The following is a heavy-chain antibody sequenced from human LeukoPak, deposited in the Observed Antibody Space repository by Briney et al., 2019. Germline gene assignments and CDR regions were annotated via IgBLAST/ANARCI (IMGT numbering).Heavy chain of an antibody. V-gene: IGHV3-23*01. CDR2: ISSGGGST. D-gene: IGHD5-24*01. CDR3: GRVGDGYNDNY. J-gene: IGHJ4*02. Sequence: GGSLRLSCAASGFTFSSYAMSWVRQAPGKGLEWVSAISSGGGSTYDADSVKGRFTISRDNSKNTLYLQMNSLRAEDTAVYYCGRVGDGYNDNYWGQGTLVTVSS. CDR1: GFTFSSYA.